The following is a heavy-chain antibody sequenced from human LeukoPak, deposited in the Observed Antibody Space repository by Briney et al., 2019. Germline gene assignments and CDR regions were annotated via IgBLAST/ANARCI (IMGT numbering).Heavy chain of an antibody. J-gene: IGHJ4*02. CDR3: ARANSAYYDSGSFYSPGY. CDR2: FDPEDGET. D-gene: IGHD3-10*01. Sequence: GASVKVSCKVSGYTLTELSMHWVRQAPGKGLEWMGGFDPEDGETIYAQKFQGRVTMTEDTSTDTAYMELSSLRSEDTAVYYCARANSAYYDSGSFYSPGYWGRGTLVTVSS. CDR1: GYTLTELS. V-gene: IGHV1-24*01.